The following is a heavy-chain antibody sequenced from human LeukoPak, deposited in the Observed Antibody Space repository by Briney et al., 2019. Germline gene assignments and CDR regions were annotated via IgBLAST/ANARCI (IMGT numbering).Heavy chain of an antibody. CDR2: IYYSGST. CDR3: ARGFREWQWLPNGYGMDV. J-gene: IGHJ6*02. Sequence: PSETLSLTCTVSGGSISSSSYYWGWIRQPPGKGLEWIGSIYYSGSTYYNPSLKSRVTISVDTSKNQFSLKLSSVTAADTAVYYCARGFREWQWLPNGYGMDVWGQGTTVTVSS. D-gene: IGHD6-19*01. CDR1: GGSISSSSYY. V-gene: IGHV4-39*07.